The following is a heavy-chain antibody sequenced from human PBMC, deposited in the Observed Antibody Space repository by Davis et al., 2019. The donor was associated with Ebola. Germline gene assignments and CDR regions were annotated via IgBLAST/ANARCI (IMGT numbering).Heavy chain of an antibody. J-gene: IGHJ6*02. Sequence: PSETLSLSCTVSGGSISIGSYYWGWIRQAPGKGLEWVSYISSSGSTIYYADSVKGRFTISRDNAKNSLYLQMNSLRAEDTAVYYCARDGACSGGSCYSHGMDVWGQGTTVTVSS. D-gene: IGHD2-15*01. CDR1: GGSISIGSYY. V-gene: IGHV3-11*01. CDR3: ARDGACSGGSCYSHGMDV. CDR2: ISSSGSTI.